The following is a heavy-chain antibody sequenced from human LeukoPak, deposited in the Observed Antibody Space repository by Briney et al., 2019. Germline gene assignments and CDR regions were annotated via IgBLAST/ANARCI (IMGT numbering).Heavy chain of an antibody. J-gene: IGHJ4*02. Sequence: GESLKISCKGSGYSFASYWIGWVRQMPGKGLEWMGIIYPGDSDTRYSPSFQGQVTISADKSINTAYLHWSSLKASDTAMYYCSRRYSGYEYFEYWGQGTLVTVSS. CDR1: GYSFASYW. V-gene: IGHV5-51*01. CDR2: IYPGDSDT. D-gene: IGHD5-12*01. CDR3: SRRYSGYEYFEY.